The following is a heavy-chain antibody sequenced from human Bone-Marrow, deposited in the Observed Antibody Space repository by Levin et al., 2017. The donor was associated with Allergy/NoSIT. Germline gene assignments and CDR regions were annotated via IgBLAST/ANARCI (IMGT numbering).Heavy chain of an antibody. CDR2: ISYDGSEK. J-gene: IGHJ6*02. Sequence: GGSLRLSCAASGFTFSSYAMHWVRQAPGKGLEWVAVISYDGSEKYYVDSVKGRFTISRDNSKNTLFLQMDSLRTEDTAVYYCARVDILAGYYRNGLDVWGQGTTVTVSS. V-gene: IGHV3-30-3*01. CDR3: ARVDILAGYYRNGLDV. D-gene: IGHD3-9*01. CDR1: GFTFSSYA.